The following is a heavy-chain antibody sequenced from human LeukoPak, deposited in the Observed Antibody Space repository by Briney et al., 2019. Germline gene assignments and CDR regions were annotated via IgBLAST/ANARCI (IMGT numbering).Heavy chain of an antibody. Sequence: GGSLRLSCAASGFTFSDYYMSWIRQAPGKGLEWVSYISSSDNIIYYADSVKGRFTISRDNAKNSLYLQMNSLRVEDTAVYYCARDIHIIAAGGRFDYWGQGTLVTVSS. J-gene: IGHJ4*02. CDR1: GFTFSDYY. CDR2: ISSSDNII. CDR3: ARDIHIIAAGGRFDY. D-gene: IGHD6-13*01. V-gene: IGHV3-11*04.